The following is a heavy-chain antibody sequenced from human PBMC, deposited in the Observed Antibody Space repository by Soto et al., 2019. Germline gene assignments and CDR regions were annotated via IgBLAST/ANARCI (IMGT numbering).Heavy chain of an antibody. CDR2: ISAYNGNT. CDR1: GYTFTSYG. Sequence: ASVKVSCKASGYTFTSYGISWVRQAPGQGLEWMGWISAYNGNTNYAQKLQGRVTMTTDTSTSTAYMELRSLRSDDTAVYYCARGSPCISPSCYGLGWFDPWGQGTLVTVSS. J-gene: IGHJ5*02. D-gene: IGHD2-2*01. V-gene: IGHV1-18*01. CDR3: ARGSPCISPSCYGLGWFDP.